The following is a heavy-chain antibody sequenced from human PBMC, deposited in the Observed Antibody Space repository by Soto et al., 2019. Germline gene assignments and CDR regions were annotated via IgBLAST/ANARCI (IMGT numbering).Heavy chain of an antibody. CDR3: AALPRLDGMDV. V-gene: IGHV4-38-2*01. Sequence: SETLSLTCAVSGYSISSGHSWGCIRQPPGKGLEWIGSIFHTGSTYYNPSLKSRVTLSVDTSKNQFSLKLSSVTAADTAVYFCAALPRLDGMDVWGQGTTVTVS. J-gene: IGHJ6*02. D-gene: IGHD6-25*01. CDR2: IFHTGST. CDR1: GYSISSGHS.